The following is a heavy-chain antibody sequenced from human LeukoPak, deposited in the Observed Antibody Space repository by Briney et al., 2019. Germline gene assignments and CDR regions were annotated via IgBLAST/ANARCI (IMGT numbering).Heavy chain of an antibody. CDR2: INSDGSNT. CDR1: GFTFSSYW. V-gene: IGHV3-74*01. CDR3: AREVGHYYGMDV. Sequence: GGSLRLSCAASGFTFSSYWMHWVRQAPGKALVWVSHINSDGSNTNYADYVKGRFTISRDNAKNTLYLQLNSLRAEDTAVYYCAREVGHYYGMDVWGQGTTVTVSS. D-gene: IGHD2-15*01. J-gene: IGHJ6*02.